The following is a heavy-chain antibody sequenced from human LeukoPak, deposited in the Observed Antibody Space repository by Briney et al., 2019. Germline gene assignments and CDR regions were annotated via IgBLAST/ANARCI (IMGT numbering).Heavy chain of an antibody. CDR1: GYSFTSYW. CDR3: ARSEAFDY. V-gene: IGHV5-51*01. Sequence: GESLKISCKGSGYSFTSYWIGWVRQMPGKGLEWMGIIYPGDSDTKYSPSFQGHVTISVDKSISTAYLQWGSLKALDSAMYYCARSEAFDYWAQGTLVTVSS. J-gene: IGHJ4*02. CDR2: IYPGDSDT.